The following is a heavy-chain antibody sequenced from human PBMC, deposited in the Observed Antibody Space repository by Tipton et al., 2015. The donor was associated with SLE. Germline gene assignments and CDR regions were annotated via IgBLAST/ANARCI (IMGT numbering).Heavy chain of an antibody. CDR1: GFTFSSYA. V-gene: IGHV3-72*01. J-gene: IGHJ6*02. Sequence: SLRLSCAASGFTFSSYAMSWVRQAPGKGLEWVGRTRNKANSYTTEYAASVKGRFTISRDDSKNSLYLQMNSLKTEDTAVYYCAREGHYYGMDVWGQGTTVTVSS. CDR2: TRNKANSYTT. CDR3: AREGHYYGMDV.